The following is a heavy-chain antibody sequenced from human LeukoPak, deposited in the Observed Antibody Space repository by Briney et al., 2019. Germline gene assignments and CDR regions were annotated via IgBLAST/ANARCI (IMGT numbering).Heavy chain of an antibody. CDR3: ARSGDTRGYSYGREDY. CDR2: MNPNSGNT. J-gene: IGHJ4*02. D-gene: IGHD5-18*01. V-gene: IGHV1-8*01. Sequence: ASVKVSCKASGYTFTRYDINWVRQATGQGLEWMGWMNPNSGNTGYAQKFQGRVTMTRNTSISTAYMELSSLRSEDTAVYYCARSGDTRGYSYGREDYWGQGTLVTVSS. CDR1: GYTFTRYD.